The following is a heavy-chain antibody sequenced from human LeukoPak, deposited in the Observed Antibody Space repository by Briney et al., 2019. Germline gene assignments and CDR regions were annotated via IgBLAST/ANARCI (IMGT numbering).Heavy chain of an antibody. CDR2: ISNNGGNT. J-gene: IGHJ4*02. V-gene: IGHV3-64*04. Sequence: PGGSLRLSCSASGFTFSSYAMHWIRQAPGKGLEYVSAISNNGGNTYYADSVKGRFTISRDNAKNTLYLQMSSLRAEDTAVYYCARALLGDYGFDSWGQGALVTVSS. CDR1: GFTFSSYA. D-gene: IGHD4-17*01. CDR3: ARALLGDYGFDS.